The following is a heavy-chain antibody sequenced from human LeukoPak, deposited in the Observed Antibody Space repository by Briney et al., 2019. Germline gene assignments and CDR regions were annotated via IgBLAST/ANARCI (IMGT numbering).Heavy chain of an antibody. CDR1: GFSLSNYA. J-gene: IGHJ4*02. V-gene: IGHV3-23*01. CDR2: IIDSSGST. CDR3: AKGAYDYVEIGYFDH. Sequence: GGSLRLSCAVSGFSLSNYAMSWVRQAPGEGLEWVSLIIDSSGSTVYAGSVKGRFTISRDNSKNTLYLQMNSVRAEDTAVYYCAKGAYDYVEIGYFDHWGQGTLVTVSS. D-gene: IGHD5-12*01.